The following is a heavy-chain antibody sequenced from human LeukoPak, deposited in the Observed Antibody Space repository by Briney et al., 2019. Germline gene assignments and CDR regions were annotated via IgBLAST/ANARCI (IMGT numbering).Heavy chain of an antibody. V-gene: IGHV4-61*01. Sequence: SETLSLTCTVSGGSVSSGSYYWSWIRQPPGKGLEWIGHIYNSGSTNYNPSLKGRVTMSVATSKNQFSLHLSSVTAADTAVYYCARSAFLLTAPGLYYFDYWGQGTLVAVSS. J-gene: IGHJ4*02. CDR1: GGSVSSGSYY. CDR3: ARSAFLLTAPGLYYFDY. D-gene: IGHD6-13*01. CDR2: IYNSGST.